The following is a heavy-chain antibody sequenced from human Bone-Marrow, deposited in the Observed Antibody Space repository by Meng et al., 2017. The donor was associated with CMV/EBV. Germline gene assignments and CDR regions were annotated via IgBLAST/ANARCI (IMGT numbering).Heavy chain of an antibody. V-gene: IGHV3-21*01. D-gene: IGHD3-3*01. Sequence: LSLTCAASGFTFSSYSMNWVRQAPGKGLEWVSSISSSSSYIYYADSVKGRFTISRDNAKNSLYLQMNSLRAEDTAVCYGARDFYDFWSGYYNTGRDNWFDPWGQGTLVTVSS. CDR1: GFTFSSYS. CDR3: ARDFYDFWSGYYNTGRDNWFDP. J-gene: IGHJ5*02. CDR2: ISSSSSYI.